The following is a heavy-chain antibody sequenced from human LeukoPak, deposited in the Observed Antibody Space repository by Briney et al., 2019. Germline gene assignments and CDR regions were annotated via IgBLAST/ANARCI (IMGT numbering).Heavy chain of an antibody. Sequence: PGGSLRLSCTGSGFTFGDYAMSWLRQAPGQGPEWIGYIRSTTYGGTTEFAASVKGRFTISRDDSQRIAYLQMNSLEIEDTGVYYCTRDLAYCSDTNCWARYYYYGLDVWGQGTTVTVSS. CDR2: IRSTTYGGTT. J-gene: IGHJ6*02. V-gene: IGHV3-49*03. CDR1: GFTFGDYA. CDR3: TRDLAYCSDTNCWARYYYYGLDV. D-gene: IGHD2-2*01.